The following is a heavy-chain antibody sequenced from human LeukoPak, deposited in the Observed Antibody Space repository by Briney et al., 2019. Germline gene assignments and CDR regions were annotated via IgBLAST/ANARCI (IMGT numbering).Heavy chain of an antibody. D-gene: IGHD6-19*01. CDR3: ARDLWGSYSTGSYLDY. CDR1: GFSFTNYW. Sequence: PGGSLRLSCAVSGFSFTNYWMSWVRQAPGKGLEWVANIKEDGSVMYYVDSLKGRFTISRDSAQNSLYLQMNSLRVEDTAVYFCARDLWGSYSTGSYLDYWGQGALVTVSS. V-gene: IGHV3-7*01. J-gene: IGHJ4*02. CDR2: IKEDGSVM.